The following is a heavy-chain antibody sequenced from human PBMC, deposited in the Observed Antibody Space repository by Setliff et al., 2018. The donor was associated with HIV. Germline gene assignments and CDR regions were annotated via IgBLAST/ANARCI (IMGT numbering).Heavy chain of an antibody. Sequence: SETLSLTCTVSGGSISGGGYYWSWIRQPAGKGLEWIGRIYSSGSTNYNPSLKSRATISVDTSKKQFTVKLNSVTAADTAVYYCARDIGRYYYYMDVWGKGTTVTVSS. CDR3: ARDIGRYYYYMDV. CDR1: GGSISGGGYY. J-gene: IGHJ6*03. D-gene: IGHD3-9*01. V-gene: IGHV4-61*02. CDR2: IYSSGST.